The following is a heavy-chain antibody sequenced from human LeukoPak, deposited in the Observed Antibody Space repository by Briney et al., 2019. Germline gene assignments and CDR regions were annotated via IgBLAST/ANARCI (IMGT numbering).Heavy chain of an antibody. V-gene: IGHV3-23*01. J-gene: IGHJ4*02. CDR2: ISGSGGST. CDR3: AKDRTYYYDSSGYYTVDY. D-gene: IGHD3-22*01. CDR1: GFTFSSYA. Sequence: PGGSLRLSCAASGFTFSSYAMSWVRQAPGKGLEWVSAISGSGGSTYYADSVKGRFTISRDNSKNTLYLQMNSLRAEDTAVYYCAKDRTYYYDSSGYYTVDYWGQGTLVTVSS.